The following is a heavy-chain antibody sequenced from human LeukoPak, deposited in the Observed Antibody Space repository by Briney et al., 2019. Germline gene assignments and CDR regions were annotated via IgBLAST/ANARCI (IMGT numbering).Heavy chain of an antibody. Sequence: GGSLRLSCVASGFTVSSNYMNWVRQAPGKGLEWVSNIYPGGNTNYAGSVKGRFTISRDSSKNTLYLQMNSLRAEDTAVYFCARDANRVVRFSEWLFTDYYMDVWGKGTTVTVSS. CDR2: IYPGGNT. V-gene: IGHV3-53*01. J-gene: IGHJ6*03. D-gene: IGHD3-3*01. CDR3: ARDANRVVRFSEWLFTDYYMDV. CDR1: GFTVSSNY.